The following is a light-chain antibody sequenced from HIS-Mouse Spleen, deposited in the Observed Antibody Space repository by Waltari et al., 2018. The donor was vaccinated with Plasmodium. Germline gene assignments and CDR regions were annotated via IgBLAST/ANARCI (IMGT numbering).Light chain of an antibody. Sequence: SYELTQPPSVSVSPGQTARITCSGDALPKKYAYWYQQKSGQAPVLVIYEDSKRPSGIPERCSGSRSATMATWTISGAQVEDEAEYYCYSTDSSGNHRVFGGGTKLTVL. CDR2: EDS. CDR1: ALPKKY. V-gene: IGLV3-10*01. CDR3: YSTDSSGNHRV. J-gene: IGLJ3*02.